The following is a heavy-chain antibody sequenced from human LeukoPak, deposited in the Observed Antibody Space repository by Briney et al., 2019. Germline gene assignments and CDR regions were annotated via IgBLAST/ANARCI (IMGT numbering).Heavy chain of an antibody. J-gene: IGHJ4*02. Sequence: PGGSLRLSCAASGFTVSSNYLSWVRQAPGKGLEWVGRIKSKTDGGTTDYAAPVKGRFTISRDDSKNTLYLQMNSLKTEDTAVYYSTTALYGDYAVDYWGQGTLVTVSS. CDR3: TTALYGDYAVDY. D-gene: IGHD4-17*01. CDR2: IKSKTDGGTT. CDR1: GFTVSSNY. V-gene: IGHV3-15*01.